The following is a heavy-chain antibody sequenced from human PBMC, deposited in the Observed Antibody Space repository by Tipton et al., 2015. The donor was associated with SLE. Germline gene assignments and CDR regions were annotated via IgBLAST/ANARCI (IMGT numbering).Heavy chain of an antibody. V-gene: IGHV4-4*08. J-gene: IGHJ4*02. CDR2: ISYSGST. D-gene: IGHD2-15*01. CDR3: ARDPGCSGGSCYALDY. Sequence: TLSLTCTVSGDTISDHSWSWIRQPPGKGLEWIGYISYSGSTNYNPSLRSRITISVDTSKRQLSLKLTSVTAADTAVYYCARDPGCSGGSCYALDYWGQGSLVTVSA. CDR1: GDTISDHS.